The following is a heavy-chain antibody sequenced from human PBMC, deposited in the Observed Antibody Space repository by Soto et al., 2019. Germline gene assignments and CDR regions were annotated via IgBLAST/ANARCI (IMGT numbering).Heavy chain of an antibody. J-gene: IGHJ4*02. CDR3: ARGRIQLWYPFDY. Sequence: TSTVSDGNIINLYWSWIRKPPGKGLEWIGYIYYSGSTNYNPSLKSRVTISVDTSKNQFSLKLSSVTAADTAVYYCARGRIQLWYPFDYWGQGTLVTVSS. CDR1: DGNIINLY. D-gene: IGHD5-18*01. V-gene: IGHV4-59*11. CDR2: IYYSGST.